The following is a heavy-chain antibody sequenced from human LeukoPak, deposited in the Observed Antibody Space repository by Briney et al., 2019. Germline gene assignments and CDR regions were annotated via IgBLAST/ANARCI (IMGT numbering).Heavy chain of an antibody. CDR2: ISAYNGNT. D-gene: IGHD3-3*01. V-gene: IGHV1-18*01. CDR1: GYTFTSYG. Sequence: ASVKVSCKASGYTFTSYGISWVRQAPGQGLEWMGWISAYNGNTNYAQKLQGRVTMTTDISTSTAYMELRSLRSDDTAVYYCARDLEVRFLEWLFIYYGMDVWGQRTTVTVSS. J-gene: IGHJ6*02. CDR3: ARDLEVRFLEWLFIYYGMDV.